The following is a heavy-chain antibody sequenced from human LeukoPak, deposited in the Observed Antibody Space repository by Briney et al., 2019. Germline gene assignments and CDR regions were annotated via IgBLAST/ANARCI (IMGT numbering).Heavy chain of an antibody. V-gene: IGHV4-39*07. Sequence: PSETLSLTCTVSGGSISSSSYYWGWIRQPPGKGLEWIGTIYYSGSTYYNPSLKSRVTTSVDTSKNQFSLKLSSVTAADTAVYYCAGLYSSSSSPGYWGQGTLVTVSS. CDR1: GGSISSSSYY. CDR2: IYYSGST. CDR3: AGLYSSSSSPGY. D-gene: IGHD6-6*01. J-gene: IGHJ4*02.